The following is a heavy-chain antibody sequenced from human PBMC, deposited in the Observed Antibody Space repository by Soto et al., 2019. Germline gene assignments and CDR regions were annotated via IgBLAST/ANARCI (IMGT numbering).Heavy chain of an antibody. D-gene: IGHD2-2*01. J-gene: IGHJ4*02. Sequence: EVQLVESGGDLVQPGGSLRLSCAASGFSFSTFWMHWVRQAPGKGLVWVSRINPEETTTTYADSVRGRFTISRDNAKNTLYLQMSSRRADDTAVYYCASGGREPVDYWGQGTLVTVCS. CDR2: INPEETTT. V-gene: IGHV3-74*01. CDR1: GFSFSTFW. CDR3: ASGGREPVDY.